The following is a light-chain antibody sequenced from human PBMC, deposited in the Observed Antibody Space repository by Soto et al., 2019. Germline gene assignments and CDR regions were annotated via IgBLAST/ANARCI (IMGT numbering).Light chain of an antibody. CDR3: SSFAGSPVV. Sequence: QSALTQPPSASGSPGQSVTITCSGTSSDVGEENYVSWYQQHPGKVPKLILYEVSKRPSGVPDRFSGSRSGNTASLTVSGLQAEDEADYYCSSFAGSPVVFGGGTHLTVL. J-gene: IGLJ2*01. CDR1: SSDVGEENY. V-gene: IGLV2-8*01. CDR2: EVS.